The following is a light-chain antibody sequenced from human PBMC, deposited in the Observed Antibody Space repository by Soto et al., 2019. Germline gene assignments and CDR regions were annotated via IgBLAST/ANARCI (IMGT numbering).Light chain of an antibody. J-gene: IGKJ1*01. V-gene: IGKV1-5*01. CDR2: DAS. CDR3: QQYKSYTSWT. CDR1: QSISKY. Sequence: DIQMTQSPSTLSVFVGDRVTITCRASQSISKYLGWYQQKPGKAPNLLIYDASILESGVPSRFSGGGSGTEFSLTISSLQADDFATYYCQQYKSYTSWTFGQGTKVDIK.